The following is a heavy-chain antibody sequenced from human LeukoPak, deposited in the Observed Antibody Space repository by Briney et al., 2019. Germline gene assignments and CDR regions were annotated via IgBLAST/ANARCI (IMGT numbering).Heavy chain of an antibody. J-gene: IGHJ4*02. CDR2: ISSSSTYI. Sequence: PGGSLRLSCAASGFTFSGYGMNWVRQAPGKGLEWVSSISSSSTYIYYADSVKGRFTISRDNAKNSLYLQMNSLRAEDTAVYYCARDPANYFGSGSPHDYWGQGTLVTVSS. CDR1: GFTFSGYG. D-gene: IGHD3-10*01. V-gene: IGHV3-21*01. CDR3: ARDPANYFGSGSPHDY.